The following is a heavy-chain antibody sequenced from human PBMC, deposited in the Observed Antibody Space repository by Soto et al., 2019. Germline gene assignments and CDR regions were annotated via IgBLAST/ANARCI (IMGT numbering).Heavy chain of an antibody. CDR1: GFTFSSYA. Sequence: GGSLRLSCAASGFTFSSYAVSWVRQAPGKGLEWVSGISGGGGSTYYADSLKGRFSISRDNSKNTLYLQMNSLRAEDTAVYYCAKSSNSYPYYYYMDVWGKGTTVTVSS. D-gene: IGHD2-21*01. V-gene: IGHV3-23*01. J-gene: IGHJ6*03. CDR2: ISGGGGST. CDR3: AKSSNSYPYYYYMDV.